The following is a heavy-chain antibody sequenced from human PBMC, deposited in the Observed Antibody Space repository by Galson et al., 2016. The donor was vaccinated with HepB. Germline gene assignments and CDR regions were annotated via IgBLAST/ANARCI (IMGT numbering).Heavy chain of an antibody. D-gene: IGHD6-13*01. CDR2: AFHVGTA. J-gene: IGHJ5*02. CDR1: TSSISSASS. V-gene: IGHV4-38-2*02. CDR3: ARGEDSSLNAAGFDP. Sequence: SETMSPTCSFFTSSISSASSWGEIRQSTGRSREESGSAFHVGTAYHNTSLKSRVTISVDTSTNQISLTLISVTAADTAVYYCARGEDSSLNAAGFDPWGQGRLITVSS.